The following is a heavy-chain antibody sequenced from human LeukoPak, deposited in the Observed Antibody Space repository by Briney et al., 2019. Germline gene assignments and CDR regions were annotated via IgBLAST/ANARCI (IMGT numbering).Heavy chain of an antibody. CDR2: IIPILGIA. V-gene: IGHV1-69*04. CDR1: GGTFSSYA. Sequence: SVKVSCKASGGTFSSYAISWVRQAPGQGLEWMGRIIPILGIANYAQKFQGRVTITADKSTSTAYMELSSLRSEDTAVYYCASSYDYGDYSNYYFDYWGQGTLVTVSS. D-gene: IGHD4-17*01. J-gene: IGHJ4*02. CDR3: ASSYDYGDYSNYYFDY.